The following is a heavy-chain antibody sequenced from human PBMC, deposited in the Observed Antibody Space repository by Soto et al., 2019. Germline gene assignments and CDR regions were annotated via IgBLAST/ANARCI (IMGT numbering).Heavy chain of an antibody. CDR1: GGSISSYY. CDR2: IYYSGST. V-gene: IGHV4-59*01. D-gene: IGHD3-3*01. J-gene: IGHJ6*02. Sequence: SETLSLTCTVSGGSISSYYWSWIRQPPGKGLEWIGYIYYSGSTNYNPSLKSRVTISVDTSKNQFSLKLSSVTAADTAVYYCARVMGDCWSGYSRYYYGMDVWGQGSSVTVSS. CDR3: ARVMGDCWSGYSRYYYGMDV.